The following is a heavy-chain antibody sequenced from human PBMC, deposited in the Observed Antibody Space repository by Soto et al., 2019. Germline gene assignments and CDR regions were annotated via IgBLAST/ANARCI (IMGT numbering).Heavy chain of an antibody. CDR3: ARDFYPLAYYFDP. Sequence: QVQLVQSEAEVKKPGASVKVSCEASGYTFINHGISWVRQAPEQGLEWMGWVSGSNGNTKYAQKFQGRVTMTTEPSTSTAHMELWNLRSDDTAVYFCARDFYPLAYYFDPWGQGTLVTVSS. V-gene: IGHV1-18*04. J-gene: IGHJ4*02. CDR2: VSGSNGNT. CDR1: GYTFINHG.